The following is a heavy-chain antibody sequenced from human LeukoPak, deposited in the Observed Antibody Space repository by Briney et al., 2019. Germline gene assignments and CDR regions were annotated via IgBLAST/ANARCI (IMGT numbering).Heavy chain of an antibody. Sequence: PGGSLRLSCAASGFTFSSYEMNWVRQAPGKGLEWVSYISSSGSTIYYADSVKGRFTISRDSVKNSLYLQMNSLRAEDTAVYYCARGGYSSSWYDYWGQGTLVTVSS. CDR3: ARGGYSSSWYDY. CDR1: GFTFSSYE. J-gene: IGHJ4*02. D-gene: IGHD6-13*01. V-gene: IGHV3-48*03. CDR2: ISSSGSTI.